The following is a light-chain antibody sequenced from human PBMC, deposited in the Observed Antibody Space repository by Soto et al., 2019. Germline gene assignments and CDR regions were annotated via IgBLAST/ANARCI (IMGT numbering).Light chain of an antibody. CDR1: QNINNC. V-gene: IGKV1-39*01. J-gene: IGKJ4*01. CDR3: QQTESYPST. Sequence: EIQMTQSPPSLSASVGDRVTITFRTSQNINNCLNWYQRRPGKAPKLLIYGASSLQSGVPLRFSGSGSGTDFTLTISSLQPEDFATYYCQQTESYPSTFGGGTKVDI. CDR2: GAS.